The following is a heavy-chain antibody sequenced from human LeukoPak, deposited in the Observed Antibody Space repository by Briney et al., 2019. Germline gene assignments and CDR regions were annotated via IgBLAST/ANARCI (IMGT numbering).Heavy chain of an antibody. CDR3: ARDLGPHRSSPNSGAFDI. CDR1: GFTLSDYY. J-gene: IGHJ3*02. D-gene: IGHD6-6*01. CDR2: ISPAGTT. Sequence: GGSLRLSCAASGFTLSDYYMTWIRLAPGKGLEWVAYISPAGTTYYADSVKGRFTISRDNAKTSLYLQMSNLRADDTAVYYCARDLGPHRSSPNSGAFDIWGQGTMVTVSS. V-gene: IGHV3-11*04.